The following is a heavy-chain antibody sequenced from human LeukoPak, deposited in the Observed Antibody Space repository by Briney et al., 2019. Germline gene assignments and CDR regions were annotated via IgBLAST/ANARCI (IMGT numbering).Heavy chain of an antibody. Sequence: PGVPLRLSCTASVFTFSSYEMNGVRQAPGKGLEWVSYISSSGSTIYYADSVKGRFTISRDNAKNSPYLQMNSLSAEDTAVYYCARANSHCSDGSCYLDYFDYWGQGTLVTVSS. D-gene: IGHD2-15*01. CDR1: VFTFSSYE. CDR3: ARANSHCSDGSCYLDYFDY. J-gene: IGHJ4*02. CDR2: ISSSGSTI. V-gene: IGHV3-48*03.